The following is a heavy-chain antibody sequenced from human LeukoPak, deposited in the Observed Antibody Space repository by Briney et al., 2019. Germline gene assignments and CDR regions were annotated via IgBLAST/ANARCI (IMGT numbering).Heavy chain of an antibody. CDR2: IYYSGST. Sequence: PSETLSLTCTVSGGSISSYYWSWIRQPPGKGLEWIGYIYYSGSTYYNPSLRSRVTIAVDTSKNQFSLKLSSVTAADTAVYYCARSSEGRYYYDSSGFSYYYYYMDVWGKGTTVTISS. CDR1: GGSISSYY. D-gene: IGHD3-22*01. V-gene: IGHV4-59*01. CDR3: ARSSEGRYYYDSSGFSYYYYYMDV. J-gene: IGHJ6*03.